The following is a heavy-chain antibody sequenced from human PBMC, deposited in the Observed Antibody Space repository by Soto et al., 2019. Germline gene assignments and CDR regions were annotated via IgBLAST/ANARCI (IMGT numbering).Heavy chain of an antibody. CDR3: AREPLDVSGPLDY. D-gene: IGHD6-19*01. J-gene: IGHJ4*02. CDR2: LNSDGSST. V-gene: IGHV3-74*01. CDR1: GFIFSSYW. Sequence: EMQLVESGGGLVQPGGSLRLSCAASGFIFSSYWMHWVRRAPGKGLVWVSRLNSDGSSTSYADSVKGRFTISRDNAKNTLYLQMNSLRAEDTAVYYCAREPLDVSGPLDYWGQGTLVTVSS.